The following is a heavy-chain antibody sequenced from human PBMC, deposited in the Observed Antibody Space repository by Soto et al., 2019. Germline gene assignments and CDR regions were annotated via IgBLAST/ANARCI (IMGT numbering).Heavy chain of an antibody. Sequence: TQSLTWAVAGGSIGGGGYSWSWNRQPPGKGLEWIGYIYQSGSTYYKPSLKSRVTISVDRSKNQFALKLSSVTAADTAVYYCARGVLRDGYNRMELDAFDIWGQGTMVPVSS. CDR2: IYQSGST. CDR3: ARGVLRDGYNRMELDAFDI. D-gene: IGHD5-12*01. J-gene: IGHJ3*02. CDR1: GGSIGGGGYS. V-gene: IGHV4-30-2*01.